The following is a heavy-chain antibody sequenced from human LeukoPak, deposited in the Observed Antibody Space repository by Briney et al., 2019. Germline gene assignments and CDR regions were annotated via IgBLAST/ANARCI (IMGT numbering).Heavy chain of an antibody. CDR1: GFTFSSHG. CDR3: ARQLPYGVHEGLFDW. Sequence: GGSLRLSCAASGFTFSSHGMHWVRQAPGKGLEWVAFIRYDGSYIEYGDSVKGRLTISRDNSKGTLSLQMNSLRTEDTAMYYCARQLPYGVHEGLFDWRGQGTLLTVSS. CDR2: IRYDGSYI. V-gene: IGHV3-30*02. D-gene: IGHD4-17*01. J-gene: IGHJ4*02.